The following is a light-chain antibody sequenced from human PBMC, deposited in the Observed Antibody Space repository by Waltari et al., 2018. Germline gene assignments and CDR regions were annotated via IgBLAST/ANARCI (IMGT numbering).Light chain of an antibody. CDR3: CSYAGLGIYV. Sequence: QSGLTQPASVSGSPGPSIPLSCTGTSSDVGNYNLVSWYQQYPGKAPKLMVYEVTRRSSGVSDRFSGSKSGNTASLTIYGLQSEDEADYYCCSYAGLGIYVFGTGTKVTVL. CDR2: EVT. J-gene: IGLJ1*01. CDR1: SSDVGNYNL. V-gene: IGLV2-23*02.